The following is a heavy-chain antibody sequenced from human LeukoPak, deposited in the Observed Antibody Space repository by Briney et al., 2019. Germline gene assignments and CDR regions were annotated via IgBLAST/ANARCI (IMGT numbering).Heavy chain of an antibody. V-gene: IGHV1-2*04. CDR3: ARAGDTPFDY. CDR2: INPDSGGT. J-gene: IGHJ4*02. Sequence: ASVKVTCKASGYTFTGYYMRWVRQAPGQGLEWMGWINPDSGGTNCAQNFQGWVTMTRDTSISTAYMELSRLRSDDTAVYYCARAGDTPFDYWPWETWSPSPQ. CDR1: GYTFTGYY. D-gene: IGHD2-21*01.